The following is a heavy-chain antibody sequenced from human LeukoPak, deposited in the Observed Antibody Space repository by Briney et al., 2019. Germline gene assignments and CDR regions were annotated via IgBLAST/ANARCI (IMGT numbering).Heavy chain of an antibody. Sequence: GGSLRLSCAASGFTFSSYAMSWVRQAPGKGLEWVSSVTGNGDNAFHADSVKGRFTISRDNSKNMLYLQINSLRAEDTAVYYCAKMSWFDPWGQGTLVTVSS. CDR3: AKMSWFDP. J-gene: IGHJ5*02. CDR2: VTGNGDNA. V-gene: IGHV3-23*01. CDR1: GFTFSSYA.